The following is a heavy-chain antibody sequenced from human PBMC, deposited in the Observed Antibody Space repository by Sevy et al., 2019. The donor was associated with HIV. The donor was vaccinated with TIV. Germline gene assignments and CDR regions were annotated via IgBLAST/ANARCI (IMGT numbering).Heavy chain of an antibody. Sequence: GGSLRLSCEAFGLAFSDYAMHWVRQVPGKGLEWLAVVSYDGSNTSYADSVKGRFTVSRDNSKNTLYLQMNSLRRDDTAVFYCARFPPQRAFDIWGQGTTVTVSS. CDR1: GLAFSDYA. CDR2: VSYDGSNT. CDR3: ARFPPQRAFDI. J-gene: IGHJ3*02. V-gene: IGHV3-30-3*01.